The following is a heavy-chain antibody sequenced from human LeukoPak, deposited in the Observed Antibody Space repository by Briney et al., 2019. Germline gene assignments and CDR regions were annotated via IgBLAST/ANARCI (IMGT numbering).Heavy chain of an antibody. CDR3: ARDSWTAAGTFDY. CDR2: ISSDGSNK. V-gene: IGHV3-30*04. Sequence: GGSLRLSCAASGFTFSTHAMHWVRQAPGKGLEWVAVISSDGSNKFYPDSVKGRFTISRDNSKNTLDLQMNSLRGEDTAVYYCARDSWTAAGTFDYWGQGILVTVSS. CDR1: GFTFSTHA. J-gene: IGHJ4*02. D-gene: IGHD6-13*01.